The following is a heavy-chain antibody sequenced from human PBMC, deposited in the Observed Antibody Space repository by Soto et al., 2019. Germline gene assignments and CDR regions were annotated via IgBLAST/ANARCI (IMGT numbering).Heavy chain of an antibody. V-gene: IGHV3-33*01. Sequence: GGSLRLSCAASGFTFSSYGMHWVRQAPGKGLEWVAVIWYDGSNKYYADSVKGRFTISRDNSKNTLYLQMNSLRAEDTAVYYCAGGLGIADAGLNYWGQGTLVTVSS. CDR2: IWYDGSNK. CDR3: AGGLGIADAGLNY. CDR1: GFTFSSYG. J-gene: IGHJ4*02. D-gene: IGHD6-13*01.